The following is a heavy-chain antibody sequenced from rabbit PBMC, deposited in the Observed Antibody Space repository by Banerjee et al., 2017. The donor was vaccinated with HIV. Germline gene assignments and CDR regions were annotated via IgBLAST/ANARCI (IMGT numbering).Heavy chain of an antibody. CDR3: ARGPPATTVEWLDL. D-gene: IGHD3-1*01. CDR2: IYTGSSGNT. V-gene: IGHV1S45*01. CDR1: GFSFSSGYD. Sequence: QEQLVESGGGLVKPGASLTLSCKASGFSFSSGYDMSWVRQAPGKGLELIAYIYTGSSGNTYYASWAKGRFTISKTSSTTVTLQMTSLTAADTATYFCARGPPATTVEWLDLWGPGTLVTVS. J-gene: IGHJ5*01.